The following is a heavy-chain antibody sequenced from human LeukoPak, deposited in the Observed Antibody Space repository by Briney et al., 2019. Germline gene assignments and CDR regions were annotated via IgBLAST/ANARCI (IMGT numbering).Heavy chain of an antibody. D-gene: IGHD1-1*01. CDR3: ATSVGTTGTT. J-gene: IGHJ4*02. Sequence: SETLSLTCTVSAGSISSYYWNWLRQSPGKGLEWIGYIYYTGTTKYNPSLTSRVTISIDTSKNQFSLKLSSVTAADTAVSYCATSVGTTGTTWGQGTLVIVSS. CDR2: IYYTGTT. V-gene: IGHV4-59*08. CDR1: AGSISSYY.